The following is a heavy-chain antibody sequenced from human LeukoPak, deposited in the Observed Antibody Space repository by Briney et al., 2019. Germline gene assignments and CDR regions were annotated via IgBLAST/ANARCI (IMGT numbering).Heavy chain of an antibody. V-gene: IGHV3-7*05. D-gene: IGHD3/OR15-3a*01. CDR1: GFTFSSYW. CDR2: IQQDGSEK. Sequence: GGSLRPSCAASGFTFSSYWMAWVRQAPGKGLECVANIQQDGSEKYYVDSVKGRFTISRDNAKNSLYLQMNSLRAEDTAVYYCARDRIGRGDYWGQGTLVTVSS. J-gene: IGHJ4*02. CDR3: ARDRIGRGDY.